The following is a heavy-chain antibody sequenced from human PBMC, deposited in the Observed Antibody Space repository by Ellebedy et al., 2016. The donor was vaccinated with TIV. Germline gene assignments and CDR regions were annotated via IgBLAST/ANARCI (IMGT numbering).Heavy chain of an antibody. D-gene: IGHD3-22*01. Sequence: GESLKISXAASGFTFSSYGMHWVRQAPGKGLEWVAVIWYDGSNKYYADSVKGRFTISRDNSKNTLYLQMNSLRAEDTAVYYCARGPRGYYYDSSGYYFDIWGQGTMVTVSS. J-gene: IGHJ3*02. V-gene: IGHV3-33*01. CDR1: GFTFSSYG. CDR2: IWYDGSNK. CDR3: ARGPRGYYYDSSGYYFDI.